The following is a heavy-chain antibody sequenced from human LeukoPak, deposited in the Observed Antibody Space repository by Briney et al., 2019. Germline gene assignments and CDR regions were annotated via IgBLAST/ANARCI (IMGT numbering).Heavy chain of an antibody. CDR3: ARALDSSGFLY. Sequence: SETLTLTCAVYGGSFSGDYWRWIRQPPGKGLEWIGEINHSGSTNYNPSLKSRVTMSVDTSKNQFSLKLSSVTAADTAVYYCARALDSSGFLYWGQGTLATVSS. D-gene: IGHD3-22*01. CDR2: INHSGST. V-gene: IGHV4-34*01. J-gene: IGHJ4*02. CDR1: GGSFSGDY.